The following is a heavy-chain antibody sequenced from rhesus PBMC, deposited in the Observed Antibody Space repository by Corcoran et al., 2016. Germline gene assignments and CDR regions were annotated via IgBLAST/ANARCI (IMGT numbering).Heavy chain of an antibody. Sequence: QGQLQESGPGLVKPSETLPLTCAVSGASSRSHYWSWIRQPPGKGLEWSGYISGGSGSTKYTPSLKGRVTISRDTSKNQISLKLTSVTAANTAVYYCARDESNRFDVWGAGVLVTVSS. J-gene: IGHJ5-1*01. V-gene: IGHV4S6*01. CDR3: ARDESNRFDV. CDR2: ISGGSGST. CDR1: GASSRSHY.